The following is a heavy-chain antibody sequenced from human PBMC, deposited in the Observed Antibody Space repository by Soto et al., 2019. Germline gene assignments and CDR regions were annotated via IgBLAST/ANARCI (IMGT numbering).Heavy chain of an antibody. D-gene: IGHD3-3*01. CDR3: AKPRITSGFSAFDI. Sequence: QVQLVQSGAEVKKPGASVKVSCKASGYTFTDYYMQWVRQAPGQGLEWMVWINPNGGVTDYAQRFQGRVTMTRDTSISTAYMELSRLTSDDTAVYDCAKPRITSGFSAFDIWGQGTMVAVSS. CDR2: INPNGGVT. V-gene: IGHV1-2*02. J-gene: IGHJ3*02. CDR1: GYTFTDYY.